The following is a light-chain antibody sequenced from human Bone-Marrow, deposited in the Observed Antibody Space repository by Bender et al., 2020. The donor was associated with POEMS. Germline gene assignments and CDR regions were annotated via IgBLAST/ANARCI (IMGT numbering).Light chain of an antibody. Sequence: QSALTQRASVSGSPGQSITISCTGTSSDVGNYNLVSWYQHHPGKAPKLMIYEGFRRPSGVSDRFSGSKSGNTASLTISGLQAEDEADYYCCSYTVGGTYVVLGGGTRLIVL. J-gene: IGLJ2*01. CDR2: EGF. CDR1: SSDVGNYNL. CDR3: CSYTVGGTYVV. V-gene: IGLV2-14*02.